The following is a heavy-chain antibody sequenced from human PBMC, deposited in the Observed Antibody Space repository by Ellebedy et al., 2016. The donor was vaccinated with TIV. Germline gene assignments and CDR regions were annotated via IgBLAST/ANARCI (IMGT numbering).Heavy chain of an antibody. Sequence: PGGSLRLSCAASGFTFENYAMHRVRQAPGKGLEWVSVIYSGGSTDFADSVKGRFTISRHISKNTLYLQMNSLKAEDTAVYYCVRGPGIYYYYYGMDIWGQGTTVTVSS. V-gene: IGHV3-53*04. J-gene: IGHJ6*02. CDR1: GFTFENYA. D-gene: IGHD1-14*01. CDR3: VRGPGIYYYYYGMDI. CDR2: IYSGGST.